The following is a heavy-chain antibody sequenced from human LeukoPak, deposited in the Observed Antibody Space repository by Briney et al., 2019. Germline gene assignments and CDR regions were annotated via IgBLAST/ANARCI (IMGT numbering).Heavy chain of an antibody. J-gene: IGHJ4*02. CDR2: LYSGGST. CDR3: ARDLLSDSSGYFGY. Sequence: QPARSLRLSCAASGFTVSNKYMSWVRQAPGKGLEWVSVLYSGGSTYYADSVRGRFTISRDNYKNTLYLQMNNLRPEDTAVYYCARDLLSDSSGYFGYWGQGTLVTVSS. V-gene: IGHV3-53*01. CDR1: GFTVSNKY. D-gene: IGHD3-22*01.